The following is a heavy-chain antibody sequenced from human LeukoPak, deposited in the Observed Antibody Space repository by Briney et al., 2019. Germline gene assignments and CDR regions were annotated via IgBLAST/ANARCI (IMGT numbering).Heavy chain of an antibody. CDR1: GLQFSSYS. J-gene: IGHJ4*02. CDR2: ISGSGSTT. Sequence: GSLRLSCAVSGLQFSSYSMNWVRQTPGRGLEWLAYISGSGSTTYYADAVKGRFTISRDNAKNSLDLQMNSLRAEDTAVYYCAGETYFGGTSPLDYWGLGTLVTVSS. D-gene: IGHD4-23*01. V-gene: IGHV3-48*04. CDR3: AGETYFGGTSPLDY.